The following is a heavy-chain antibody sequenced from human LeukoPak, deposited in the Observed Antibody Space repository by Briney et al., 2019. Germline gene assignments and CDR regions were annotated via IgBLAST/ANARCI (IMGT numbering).Heavy chain of an antibody. V-gene: IGHV4-31*03. D-gene: IGHD1-1*01. CDR3: AREATTGHFDY. CDR1: GGSISSGGYY. Sequence: SETLSLTCTVSGGSISSGGYYWSWIRQHPGKGLEWIGYIYYSGSTYCNPSLKSRVTISVDTSKNQFSLKLSSVTAADTAVYYCAREATTGHFDYWGQGTLVTVSS. CDR2: IYYSGST. J-gene: IGHJ4*02.